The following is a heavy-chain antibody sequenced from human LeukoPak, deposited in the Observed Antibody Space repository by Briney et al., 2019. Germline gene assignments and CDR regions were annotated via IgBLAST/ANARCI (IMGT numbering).Heavy chain of an antibody. CDR3: ARATSLPILVLFTPIDY. J-gene: IGHJ4*02. CDR1: GGSFSGYY. CDR2: IKDSGST. D-gene: IGHD3-10*01. V-gene: IGHV4-34*01. Sequence: SETLSLICAVYGGSFSGYYWSWIRHPSGKGLEWSVEIKDSGSTNYSPSLKSRVTISVDTSKNHISLKLSSVIAADTAVNFCARATSLPILVLFTPIDYWGQGSLVTASS.